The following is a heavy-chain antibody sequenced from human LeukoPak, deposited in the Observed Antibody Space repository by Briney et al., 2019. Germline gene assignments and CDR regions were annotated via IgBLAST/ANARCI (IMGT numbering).Heavy chain of an antibody. J-gene: IGHJ4*02. D-gene: IGHD6-13*01. Sequence: QPGRSLRLSCAASGFTFDDYAMHWVRQAPGKGLEWVSGISWNSGSIGYADSVKGRFTISRDNAKNSLYLQMNSLRAEDTALYYCAKGGLESSSWLGAIFDYWGQGTLVTVSS. CDR1: GFTFDDYA. CDR2: ISWNSGSI. V-gene: IGHV3-9*01. CDR3: AKGGLESSSWLGAIFDY.